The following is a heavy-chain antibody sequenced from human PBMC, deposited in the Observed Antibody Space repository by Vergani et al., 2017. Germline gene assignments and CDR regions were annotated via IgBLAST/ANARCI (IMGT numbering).Heavy chain of an antibody. J-gene: IGHJ4*02. CDR2: IYYSGST. D-gene: IGHD3-3*01. CDR3: AREDYDFWSGYQAY. Sequence: QVQLQESGPGLVKPSETLSLTCTVSGGSISSYYWSWIRQPSGKGLEWIGYIYYSGSTNYNPSLKSRVTISVDTSKNQFSLKLSSVTAADTAVYYCAREDYDFWSGYQAYWGQGTLVTVSS. CDR1: GGSISSYY. V-gene: IGHV4-59*01.